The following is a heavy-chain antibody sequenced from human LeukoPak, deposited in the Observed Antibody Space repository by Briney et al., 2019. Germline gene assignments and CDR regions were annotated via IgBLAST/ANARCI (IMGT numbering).Heavy chain of an antibody. Sequence: GGSLRLSCSASGFTFTSYAMSWVRQGPGKGLEWVSVISDSGGSTYYADSVKGRFTISRDNSKNTLYLQMNSLRADDTAVYYCAKDARRTNGWYFFDYWGQGTLVTVSS. V-gene: IGHV3-23*01. J-gene: IGHJ4*02. CDR1: GFTFTSYA. CDR2: ISDSGGST. CDR3: AKDARRTNGWYFFDY. D-gene: IGHD6-19*01.